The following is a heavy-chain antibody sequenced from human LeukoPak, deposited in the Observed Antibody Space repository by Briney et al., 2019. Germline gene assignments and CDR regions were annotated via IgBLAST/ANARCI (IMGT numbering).Heavy chain of an antibody. CDR3: TKETLGGGSTFDD. J-gene: IGHJ4*02. CDR1: GFTFSTYG. CDR2: IRSDGRQT. Sequence: GGSLRLSCATSGFTFSTYGIHLVRQAPGKGLEWVTFIRSDGRQTYYANSVKGRFTVSKDASKNMLYLQMNSLRTEDTALYYCTKETLGGGSTFDDWGQGTLVIVSS. D-gene: IGHD3-16*01. V-gene: IGHV3-30*02.